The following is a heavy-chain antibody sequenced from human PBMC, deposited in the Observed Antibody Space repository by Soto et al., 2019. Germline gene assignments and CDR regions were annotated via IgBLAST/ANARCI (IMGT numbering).Heavy chain of an antibody. D-gene: IGHD6-6*01. J-gene: IGHJ6*03. V-gene: IGHV4-34*01. CDR2: INHSGST. CDR3: ARGGIAARRVYYYYYMDV. CDR1: GGSFSGYY. Sequence: SETLSLTCAVYGGSFSGYYWSWIRQPPGKGLEWIGEINHSGSTNYNPSLKSRVTISVDTPKNQFSLKLSSVTAADTAVYYCARGGIAARRVYYYYYMDVWGKGTTVTVSS.